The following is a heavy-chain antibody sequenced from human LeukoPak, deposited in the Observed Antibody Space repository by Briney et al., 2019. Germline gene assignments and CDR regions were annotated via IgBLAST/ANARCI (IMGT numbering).Heavy chain of an antibody. D-gene: IGHD5-18*01. CDR2: MRSEARGGTP. CDR3: TTEGFTYGHHALGI. CDR1: GFTLRNAW. Sequence: PGGSLRLSCATSGFTLRNAWISWVRQAPGKGLEWVGRMRSEARGGTPDYAALVRGRFIISIDDSRSTLYLQMHSLETEDTALYYCTTEGFTYGHHALGIWGQRTVVTVSS. V-gene: IGHV3-15*01. J-gene: IGHJ3*02.